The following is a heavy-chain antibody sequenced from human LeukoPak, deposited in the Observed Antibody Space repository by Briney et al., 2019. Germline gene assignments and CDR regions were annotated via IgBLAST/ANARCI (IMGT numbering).Heavy chain of an antibody. CDR1: GITFSNSW. Sequence: GGSLRLSCTTSGITFSNSWMSWVRQAPGKGLEWVATIRPDGSEGYYADSVRGRCTISRDNSKNSFYLQMSSQRAEDTGVFYCARYVAYSAFDYWGQGTLVTVSS. CDR3: ARYVAYSAFDY. D-gene: IGHD2-21*01. V-gene: IGHV3-7*01. J-gene: IGHJ4*02. CDR2: IRPDGSEG.